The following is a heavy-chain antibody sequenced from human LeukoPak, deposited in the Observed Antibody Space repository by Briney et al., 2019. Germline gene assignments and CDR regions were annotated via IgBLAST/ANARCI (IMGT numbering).Heavy chain of an antibody. J-gene: IGHJ4*02. CDR2: INSDGSST. Sequence: PGTSLRLSCAASGFSFDDYVMHWVRHAPGKGLVWVSRINSDGSSTSYADSVKGRFTISRDNAKNTLYLQMNSLRAEDTAVYYCARNWNNDYWGQGTLVTVSS. D-gene: IGHD1-1*01. CDR1: GFSFDDYV. CDR3: ARNWNNDY. V-gene: IGHV3-74*01.